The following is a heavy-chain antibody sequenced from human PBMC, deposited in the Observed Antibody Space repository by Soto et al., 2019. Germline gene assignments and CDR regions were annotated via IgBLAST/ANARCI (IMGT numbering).Heavy chain of an antibody. J-gene: IGHJ5*01. V-gene: IGHV3-23*01. CDR3: AKKGPASNPLDS. CDR1: GFTFSTYV. Sequence: GGSLRLSCAASGFTFSTYVMNWVRQAPVHGLEFVSSILGLFASTYYADSVRGRFTISRYNSKNTLYLQMNSLRVYDTAVYYCAKKGPASNPLDSWGQGALVTVSS. CDR2: ILGLFAST.